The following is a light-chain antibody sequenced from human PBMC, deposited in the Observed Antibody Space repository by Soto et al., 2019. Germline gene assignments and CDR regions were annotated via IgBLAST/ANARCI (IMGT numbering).Light chain of an antibody. CDR2: DVG. CDR1: SSDVGAFNY. J-gene: IGLJ3*02. CDR3: NSYTSSGTVV. V-gene: IGLV2-14*03. Sequence: QSVLTQPASVSGSPGQSITISCTGTSSDVGAFNYVSWYQQHPGKAPKLMIFDVGNRPSGVSNRFSGSKSGNTASLTISGLQAEDEADYYCNSYTSSGTVVFGGGTKLTVL.